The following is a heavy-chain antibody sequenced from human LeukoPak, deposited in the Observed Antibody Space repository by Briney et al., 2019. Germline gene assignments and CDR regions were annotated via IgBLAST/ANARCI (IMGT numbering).Heavy chain of an antibody. CDR3: HLWFGELLTGAFDI. V-gene: IGHV1-24*01. CDR2: FDPEDGET. J-gene: IGHJ3*02. CDR1: GYTLTELS. D-gene: IGHD3-10*01. Sequence: GASVKVSCKVSGYTLTELSMHWVRQAPGKGLEWMGGFDPEDGETIYAQKFQGRVTITADESTSTAYMELSSLRSEDTAVYYCHLWFGELLTGAFDIWGQGTMVTVSS.